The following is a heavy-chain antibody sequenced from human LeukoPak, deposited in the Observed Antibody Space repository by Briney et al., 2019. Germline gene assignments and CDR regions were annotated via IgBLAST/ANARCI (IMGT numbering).Heavy chain of an antibody. CDR2: THYTGET. J-gene: IGHJ4*02. D-gene: IGHD3-10*01. Sequence: PSETLSLTCNVSGDSISGPYWNWIRQSPGRGLEWIGYTHYTGETNYYPSLKSRLTMSVDTSNNQVYLRLSSVTAADTAVYYCGRNLGSGSDHWGQGTLVTVSS. CDR1: GDSISGPY. CDR3: GRNLGSGSDH. V-gene: IGHV4-59*11.